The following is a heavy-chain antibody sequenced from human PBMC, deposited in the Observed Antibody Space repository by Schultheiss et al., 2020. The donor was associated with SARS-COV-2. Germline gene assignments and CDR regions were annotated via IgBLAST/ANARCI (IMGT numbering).Heavy chain of an antibody. Sequence: SETLSLTCTVSGGSISSGGYYWSWIRQHSGKGLEWIGYIYYSGSTYYTPSLKSRVTISIDTSKNQFSLKVRSVTAADTAVYYCARAYGDYFVNFYYWGQGTLVTVSS. D-gene: IGHD4-17*01. J-gene: IGHJ4*02. CDR3: ARAYGDYFVNFYY. CDR2: IYYSGST. V-gene: IGHV4-61*08. CDR1: GGSISSGGYY.